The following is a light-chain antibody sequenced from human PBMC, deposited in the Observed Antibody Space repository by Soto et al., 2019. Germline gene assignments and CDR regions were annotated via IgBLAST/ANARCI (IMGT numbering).Light chain of an antibody. Sequence: QSVLTQSPSASGTPGQRVTISCSGSSSNIGRNFVYWYQHVPGTAPRLLIQRNNERPSGIPDRFSGSKSGTSVSLAISGLRSDDEATYYCAAWDGSLDAQVFGGGTKLTVL. V-gene: IGLV1-47*01. CDR1: SSNIGRNF. CDR2: RNN. CDR3: AAWDGSLDAQV. J-gene: IGLJ2*01.